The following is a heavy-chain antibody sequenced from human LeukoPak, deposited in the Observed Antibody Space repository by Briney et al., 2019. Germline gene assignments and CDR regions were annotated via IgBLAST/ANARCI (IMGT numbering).Heavy chain of an antibody. CDR1: GFTFSSYS. Sequence: GGSLRLSCAASGFTFSSYSMNWVRQAPGKGLGWVSSISSSSSYIYYADSVKGRFTISRDNAKNSLYLQMNSLRAEDTAVYYCARDWSEQWLVHYWGQGTLVTVSS. CDR2: ISSSSSYI. D-gene: IGHD6-19*01. J-gene: IGHJ4*02. V-gene: IGHV3-21*01. CDR3: ARDWSEQWLVHY.